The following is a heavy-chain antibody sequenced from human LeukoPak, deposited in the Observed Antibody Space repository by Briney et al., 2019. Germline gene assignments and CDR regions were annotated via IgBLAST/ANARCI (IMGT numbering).Heavy chain of an antibody. CDR2: ITGTGGDGNKT. J-gene: IGHJ4*02. Sequence: PGGSLRLSCAASGFTFRTYAMSWVRQAPGKGLEWVSVITGTGGDGNKTYYADSVRGRFSISRDDSKNVLFLQMNDLRVDDTAVYFCATTVTLDFWGQGTRVLVSS. D-gene: IGHD1-1*01. CDR3: ATTVTLDF. CDR1: GFTFRTYA. V-gene: IGHV3-23*01.